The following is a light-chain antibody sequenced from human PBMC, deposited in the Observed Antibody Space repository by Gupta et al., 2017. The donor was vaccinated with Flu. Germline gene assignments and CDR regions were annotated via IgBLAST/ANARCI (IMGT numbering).Light chain of an antibody. J-gene: IGLJ2*01. CDR1: KGDIGAYNY. CDR3: DSYGAVGV. Sequence: GKSIAIAWTGTKGDIGAYNYGAWYQKHPGKAPKIRIYEGRKRAAGVSTGCSRSKSGNTATLTISGLEAEDEDDYYCDSYGAVGVFGGGTKVTVL. CDR2: EGR. V-gene: IGLV2-14*01.